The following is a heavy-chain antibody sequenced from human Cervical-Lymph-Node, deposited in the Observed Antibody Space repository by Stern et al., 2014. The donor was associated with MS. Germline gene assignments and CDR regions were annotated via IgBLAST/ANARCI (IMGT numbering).Heavy chain of an antibody. CDR3: ARQRYFDY. J-gene: IGHJ4*02. V-gene: IGHV5-51*01. CDR1: GYTFTSYW. CDR2: IFPGGSDI. Sequence: VQLVQSGPEVKRPGESLKISCQASGYTFTSYWIGGVRQMPGKGLEWIAIIFPGGSDIRSSPSFQGQVPIPANKSSSTAYLQWNNLKASDTAIYYCARQRYFDYWGQGTLVTVSS.